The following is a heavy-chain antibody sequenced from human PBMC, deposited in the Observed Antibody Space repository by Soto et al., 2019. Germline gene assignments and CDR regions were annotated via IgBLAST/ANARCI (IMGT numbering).Heavy chain of an antibody. J-gene: IGHJ4*02. CDR1: GFTFSSAW. D-gene: IGHD3-10*01. Sequence: EVQLVESGGGLVEPGGSLSLSCAASGFTFSSAWMSWFRQAPGKGLEWIGLIKSKTSGETTDYAAPVKGRFTISRDDSKNTLYLQMNSLKTEHTAMYFCTADDGDHGSGEFDYWGQGTLVTVSS. CDR3: TADDGDHGSGEFDY. CDR2: IKSKTSGETT. V-gene: IGHV3-15*01.